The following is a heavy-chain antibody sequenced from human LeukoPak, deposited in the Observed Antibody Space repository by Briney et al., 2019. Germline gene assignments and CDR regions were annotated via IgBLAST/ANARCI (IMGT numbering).Heavy chain of an antibody. Sequence: PSETLSLTCAVSGYSISSGYYWGWIRQPPGKGLEWIGSIYHSGSTYYNPSLKSRVTISVDTSKNQFSLKLSSVTAADTAVYYCAVQDYYDSSGYYFGFRIDYWGQGTLVTVSS. CDR2: IYHSGST. V-gene: IGHV4-38-2*01. J-gene: IGHJ4*02. D-gene: IGHD3-22*01. CDR3: AVQDYYDSSGYYFGFRIDY. CDR1: GYSISSGYY.